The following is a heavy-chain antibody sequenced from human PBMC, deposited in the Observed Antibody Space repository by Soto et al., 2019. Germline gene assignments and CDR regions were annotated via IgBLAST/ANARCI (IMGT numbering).Heavy chain of an antibody. CDR1: GYTFTSYG. Sequence: ASVKVSCKASGYTFTSYGISWVRQAPGQRLEWMGWINACNGNTKYSQKFQGRVTITRDTSASTAYMELSSLRSEDTAVYYCASSVAKYYYYGMDVWGQGTTVTVSS. CDR3: ASSVAKYYYYGMDV. V-gene: IGHV1-18*01. J-gene: IGHJ6*02. CDR2: INACNGNT. D-gene: IGHD5-12*01.